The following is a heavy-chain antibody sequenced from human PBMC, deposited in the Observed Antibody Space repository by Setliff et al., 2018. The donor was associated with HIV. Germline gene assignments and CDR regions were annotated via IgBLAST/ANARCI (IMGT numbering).Heavy chain of an antibody. V-gene: IGHV4-34*01. Sequence: SETLSLTCAVYGGSFSGYYWSWIRQPPGKGLEWIGEINHSGSTNYNPSLKSRVTISVDTSKNQFSLKLSSVTAADTAVYYCARVLGWQQDAFDIWGQGTMVT. CDR2: INHSGST. CDR3: ARVLGWQQDAFDI. CDR1: GGSFSGYY. D-gene: IGHD6-19*01. J-gene: IGHJ3*02.